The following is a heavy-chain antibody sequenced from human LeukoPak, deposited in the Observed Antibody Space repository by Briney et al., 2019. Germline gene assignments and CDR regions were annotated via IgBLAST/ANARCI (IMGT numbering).Heavy chain of an antibody. CDR2: IGGSGSGA. CDR3: AKTRYSYGYNYFDY. D-gene: IGHD5-18*01. V-gene: IGHV3-23*01. CDR1: GFAFNSYI. Sequence: GGSLRLSCAASGFAFNSYIMSWVRQAPGEGLEWVSSIGGSGSGAYYSDSVRGRFTISRDNSKNTLYLQMNSLRAEDTAVYYCAKTRYSYGYNYFDYWGQGTLVTVSS. J-gene: IGHJ4*02.